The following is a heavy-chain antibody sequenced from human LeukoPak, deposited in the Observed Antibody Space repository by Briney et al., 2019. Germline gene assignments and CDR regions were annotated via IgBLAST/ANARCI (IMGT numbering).Heavy chain of an antibody. Sequence: PGGSLRLSCAASGFTFSSYGMHWVRQAPGKGLEWVAVISYDGSNKYYADSANGRFTISRDNSKNTLYLQMNSLRAEDTAVYYCAKKETTLRTRGTFDFWSQGTMVTVSS. V-gene: IGHV3-30*18. D-gene: IGHD4-17*01. CDR3: AKKETTLRTRGTFDF. J-gene: IGHJ3*01. CDR1: GFTFSSYG. CDR2: ISYDGSNK.